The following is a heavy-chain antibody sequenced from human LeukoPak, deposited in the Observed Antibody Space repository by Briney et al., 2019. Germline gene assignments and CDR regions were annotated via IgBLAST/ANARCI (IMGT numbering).Heavy chain of an antibody. CDR1: GGSISSSSYY. D-gene: IGHD3-22*01. V-gene: IGHV4-61*02. CDR3: ASTVYYYDSSGYYYFDY. Sequence: KPSETLSLTCTVSGGSISSSSYYWSWIRQPAGKGLEWIGRIYTSGSTNYNPSLKSRVTMSVDTSKNQFSLKLSSVTAADTAVYYCASTVYYYDSSGYYYFDYWGQGTLVTVSS. CDR2: IYTSGST. J-gene: IGHJ4*02.